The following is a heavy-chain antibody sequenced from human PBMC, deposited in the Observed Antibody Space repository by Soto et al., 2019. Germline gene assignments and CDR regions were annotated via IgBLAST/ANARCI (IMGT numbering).Heavy chain of an antibody. CDR3: VRDKIPVTNDRYFYGMDV. V-gene: IGHV1-46*02. J-gene: IGHJ6*02. CDR1: GYTFNKYY. Sequence: QVQLVQSGTEVKKPGASVKVSCKASGYTFNKYYIHWVRQAPGPGLEWICLINPRDDTTTYSQKFQGRVSMTWDTSTGTTYLDLSGLTSADTALYYCVRDKIPVTNDRYFYGMDVWGQGTKVAVAS. D-gene: IGHD2-8*01. CDR2: INPRDDTT.